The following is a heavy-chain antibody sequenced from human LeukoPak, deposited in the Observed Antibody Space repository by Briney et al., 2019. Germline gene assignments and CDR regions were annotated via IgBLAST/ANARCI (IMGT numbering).Heavy chain of an antibody. V-gene: IGHV4-34*01. D-gene: IGHD2-8*02. Sequence: SETLSLTCAVYGGSFSGYYWSWIRQPPGKGLEWIGEINHSGSTNYNPSLKSRVTISVDRSKNQFSLKLSSVTAADTAVYYCARDTGYYYGMDVWGQGTTVTVSS. CDR2: INHSGST. J-gene: IGHJ6*02. CDR3: ARDTGYYYGMDV. CDR1: GGSFSGYY.